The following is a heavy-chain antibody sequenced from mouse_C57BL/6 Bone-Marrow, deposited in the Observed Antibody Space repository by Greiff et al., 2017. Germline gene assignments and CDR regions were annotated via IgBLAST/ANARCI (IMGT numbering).Heavy chain of an antibody. CDR3: ARYIDELGHWYFDV. J-gene: IGHJ1*03. CDR1: GFTFTDYY. V-gene: IGHV7-3*01. CDR2: IRNKANGYTT. D-gene: IGHD4-1*01. Sequence: EVQRVESGGGLVQPGGSLSLSCAASGFTFTDYYMSWVRQPPGKALEWLGFIRNKANGYTTEYSASVKGRFTISRDNSQSFLYLQMNALRAEYSVTYYCARYIDELGHWYFDVWGTGTTVTVSS.